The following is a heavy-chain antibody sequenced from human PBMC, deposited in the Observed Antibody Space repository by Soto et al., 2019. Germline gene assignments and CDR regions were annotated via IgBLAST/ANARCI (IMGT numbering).Heavy chain of an antibody. J-gene: IGHJ6*02. CDR2: ISYDGSNK. D-gene: IGHD2-8*02. CDR3: AREVSPRSGYYYGMDV. CDR1: GFTFSSYA. Sequence: GGSLRLSCAASGFTFSSYAMHWVRQAPGKGLEWVAVISYDGSNKYYADSVKGRFTISRDNSKSTLYLQMNSLRAEDTAVYYCAREVSPRSGYYYGMDVWGQGTTVTVSS. V-gene: IGHV3-30-3*01.